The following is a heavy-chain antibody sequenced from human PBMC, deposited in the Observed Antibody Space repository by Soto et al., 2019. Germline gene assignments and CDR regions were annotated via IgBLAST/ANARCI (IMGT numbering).Heavy chain of an antibody. CDR2: ISSSSSYI. D-gene: IGHD3-3*01. V-gene: IGHV3-21*01. J-gene: IGHJ4*02. CDR1: GFTFSSYS. Sequence: PGGSLRLSCAAFGFTFSSYSMNWGRQAPGKGLEWVSSISSSSSYIYYADSVKGRFTISRDNAKNSLYLQMNSLRAEDTAVYYCARQIFGVVRQNDYWGQGTLVSVS. CDR3: ARQIFGVVRQNDY.